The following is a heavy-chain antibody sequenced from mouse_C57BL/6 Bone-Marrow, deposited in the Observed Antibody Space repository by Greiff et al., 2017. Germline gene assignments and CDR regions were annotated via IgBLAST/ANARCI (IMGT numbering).Heavy chain of an antibody. D-gene: IGHD2-1*01. CDR3: TPIYYDAMDY. Sequence: VQLQQSGAELVRPGASVKLSCTASGFNIKDDYMHWVKQRPEQGLEWIGWIDPENGDPEYASKFQGKATITAETSSNTAYLQLSSLTSEDTAVYYCTPIYYDAMDYWGQGTSVTVSS. CDR2: IDPENGDP. V-gene: IGHV14-4*01. CDR1: GFNIKDDY. J-gene: IGHJ4*01.